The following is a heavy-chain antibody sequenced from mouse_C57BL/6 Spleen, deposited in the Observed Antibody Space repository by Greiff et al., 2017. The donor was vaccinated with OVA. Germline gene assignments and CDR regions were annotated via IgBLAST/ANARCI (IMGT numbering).Heavy chain of an antibody. CDR1: GYTFTDYY. CDR2: IYPGSGNT. Sequence: VQLQQSGAELVRPGASVKLSCKASGYTFTDYYINWVKQRPGQGLEWIARIYPGSGNTYYNEKFKGKATLTAEKSSSTAYMQLSSLTSEDSAVYFCARGGTTVVDNWGQGTTLTVSS. V-gene: IGHV1-76*01. J-gene: IGHJ2*01. CDR3: ARGGTTVVDN. D-gene: IGHD1-1*01.